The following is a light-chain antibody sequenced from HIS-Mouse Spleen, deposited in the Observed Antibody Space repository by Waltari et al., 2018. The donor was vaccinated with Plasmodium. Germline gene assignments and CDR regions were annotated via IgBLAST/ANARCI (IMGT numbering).Light chain of an antibody. CDR3: CSYAGSYTWV. J-gene: IGLJ3*02. CDR2: DVS. V-gene: IGLV2-11*01. CDR1: SSDVGVSNF. Sequence: QSALTQPRSVSGSPGQSVPISCTGTSSDVGVSNFVPWYQQHPGKAPKLMIYDVSKRPSGVPDRFSGSKSGNTASLTISGLQAEDEADYYCCSYAGSYTWVFGGGTKLTVL.